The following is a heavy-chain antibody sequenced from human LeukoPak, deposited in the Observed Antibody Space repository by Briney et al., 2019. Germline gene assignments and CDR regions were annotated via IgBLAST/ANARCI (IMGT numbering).Heavy chain of an antibody. CDR2: VSYDESSI. J-gene: IGHJ4*02. Sequence: PGRSLRLSCAASGFTFSSNGMHWVRQAPGKGLEWVAVVSYDESSIYYADSVKGRFIISRDNSKNTLFLQMNSLRVEDTAVYYCAKDKSRSWSLDYWGQGTLVTVSS. CDR3: AKDKSRSWSLDY. D-gene: IGHD3-3*01. V-gene: IGHV3-30*18. CDR1: GFTFSSNG.